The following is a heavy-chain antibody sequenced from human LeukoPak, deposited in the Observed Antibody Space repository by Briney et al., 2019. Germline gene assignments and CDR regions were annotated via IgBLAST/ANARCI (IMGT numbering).Heavy chain of an antibody. V-gene: IGHV1-46*01. J-gene: IGHJ3*02. Sequence: GASVKVSCKASGYTFTSYYMHWVRQAPGQGLEWMGIINPSGGSTSYAQKFQGRVTMTRDTSTSTVYMELSSLRSEDTAVYYCARDHARVWFEELYAFDIWGQGTMVTVSS. CDR3: ARDHARVWFEELYAFDI. D-gene: IGHD3-10*01. CDR2: INPSGGST. CDR1: GYTFTSYY.